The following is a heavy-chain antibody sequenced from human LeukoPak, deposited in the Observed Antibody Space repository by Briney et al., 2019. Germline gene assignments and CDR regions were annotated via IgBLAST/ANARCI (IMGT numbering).Heavy chain of an antibody. CDR3: ARVSSYCSTVTCPGDY. D-gene: IGHD2-2*01. J-gene: IGHJ4*02. Sequence: ASVKVSCKASGYAFTAYYLHWVRQAPGQGPEWMGWINPNGGGTNFAQNFQGRVTMTRDTSISTVFMELSGLRFDDTAVYYCARVSSYCSTVTCPGDYWGQGTLVTVPS. CDR2: INPNGGGT. V-gene: IGHV1-2*02. CDR1: GYAFTAYY.